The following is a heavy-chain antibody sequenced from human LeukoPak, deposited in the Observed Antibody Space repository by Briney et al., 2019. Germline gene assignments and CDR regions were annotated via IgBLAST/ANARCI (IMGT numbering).Heavy chain of an antibody. CDR2: IKTKTDGGTT. J-gene: IGHJ4*02. CDR1: GFTFSSAW. D-gene: IGHD4-23*01. V-gene: IGHV3-15*01. CDR3: ANIFGGNSHRSDY. Sequence: GGSLRLSCAASGFTFSSAWMSWVRQAPGQGLEWLGRIKTKTDGGTTDYAAPVKGRFTISRDDSKDTLYLQMNSLKSDDTAVYYCANIFGGNSHRSDYWGQGTVVSGSS.